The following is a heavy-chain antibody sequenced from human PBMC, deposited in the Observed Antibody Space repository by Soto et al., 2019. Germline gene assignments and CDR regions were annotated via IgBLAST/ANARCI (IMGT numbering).Heavy chain of an antibody. CDR3: SANCISTSCYVVP. CDR1: GGTFSSYT. V-gene: IGHV1-69*02. Sequence: ASVKVSCKASGGTFSSYTISWVRQAPGQGLEWMGRIIPILGITNYAQKFQGRVTITADESTSTAYMELSSLRSEDTAVYYCSANCISTSCYVVPWGQGTLVTVSS. J-gene: IGHJ5*02. D-gene: IGHD2-2*01. CDR2: IIPILGIT.